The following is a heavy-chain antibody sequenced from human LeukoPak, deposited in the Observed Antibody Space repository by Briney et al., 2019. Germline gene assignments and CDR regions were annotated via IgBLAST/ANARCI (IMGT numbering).Heavy chain of an antibody. V-gene: IGHV4-39*01. CDR2: IYYSGST. Sequence: SETLSLTCTVSGGSISSSSSAYYWGWVRQPPGKGLEWIGSIYYSGSTYYSPSLKSRVTISLDTSKIQFSLKVSSVTAADTAVYYCVRHEVNLNFDYWGQGTLVTVSS. CDR3: VRHEVNLNFDY. J-gene: IGHJ4*02. CDR1: GGSISSSSSAYY.